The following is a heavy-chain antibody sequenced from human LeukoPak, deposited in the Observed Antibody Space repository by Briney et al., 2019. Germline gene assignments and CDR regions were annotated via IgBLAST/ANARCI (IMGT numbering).Heavy chain of an antibody. Sequence: GGSLRLSCAASGFTFSSYSMNWVRQAPGKGLEWVSSISSSSSYIYYADSVKGRFTISRDNAKNSLYLQMNSLRAEDTAVYYCAGSGYDLSGDYYYYMDVWGKGTTVTVSS. V-gene: IGHV3-21*01. CDR1: GFTFSSYS. D-gene: IGHD5-12*01. CDR3: AGSGYDLSGDYYYYMDV. J-gene: IGHJ6*03. CDR2: ISSSSSYI.